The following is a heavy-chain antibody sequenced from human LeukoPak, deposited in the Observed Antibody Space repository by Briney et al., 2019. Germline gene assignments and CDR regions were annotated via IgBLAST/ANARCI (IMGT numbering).Heavy chain of an antibody. V-gene: IGHV4-61*02. J-gene: IGHJ4*02. CDR2: IATSGGT. CDR1: GASISSGGYY. CDR3: ARKIAAAGEGDYFDY. Sequence: SQTLSLTCTVSGASISSGGYYWSWIRQPAGKGLEWVGRIATSGGTNYNPSLKSRVTISVDTSKNHFSLKLSSVTAADTAVYYCARKIAAAGEGDYFDYWGQGTLVTVSS. D-gene: IGHD6-13*01.